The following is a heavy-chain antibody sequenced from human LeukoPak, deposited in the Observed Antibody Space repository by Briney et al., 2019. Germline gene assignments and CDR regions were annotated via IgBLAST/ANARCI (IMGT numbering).Heavy chain of an antibody. J-gene: IGHJ4*02. CDR1: GGSFSDYY. V-gene: IGHV4-34*01. D-gene: IGHD3-9*01. CDR2: INHSGST. CDR3: ARLTYYDILTGYYTRDY. Sequence: PSETLSLTCAVYGGSFSDYYWTWIRQPPGKGLEWIGEINHSGSTNYNPSVKSRVTISVDTSKNQFSLKLTSVTAADTAVYFCARLTYYDILTGYYTRDYWGQGTLVTVSS.